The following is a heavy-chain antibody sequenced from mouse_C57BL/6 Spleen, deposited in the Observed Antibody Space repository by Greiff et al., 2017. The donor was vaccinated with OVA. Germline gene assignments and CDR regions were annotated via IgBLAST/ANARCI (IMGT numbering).Heavy chain of an antibody. Sequence: QVQLKQPGAELVKPGASVKLSCKASGYTFTSYWMHWVKQRPGRGLEWIGRIDPNSGGTKYNEKFKSKATLTVDKPSSTAYMQLSSLTSEDSAVYDCARSSMMVTPYYFDYWGQGTTLTVSS. CDR3: ARSSMMVTPYYFDY. V-gene: IGHV1-72*01. J-gene: IGHJ2*01. CDR1: GYTFTSYW. D-gene: IGHD2-3*01. CDR2: IDPNSGGT.